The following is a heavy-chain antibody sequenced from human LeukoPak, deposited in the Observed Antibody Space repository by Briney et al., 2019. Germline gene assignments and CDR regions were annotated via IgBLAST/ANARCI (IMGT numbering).Heavy chain of an antibody. J-gene: IGHJ4*01. V-gene: IGHV3-21*01. CDR3: ARDLRVATQKGDYFDY. D-gene: IGHD5-12*01. CDR1: GFTLCSYS. CDR2: ISSSSSYI. Sequence: GGPLRLSCAASGFTLCSYSMTWPREAPGKALEGVSSISSSSSYIYYTDSVKGRFTISRDNAKNTLYLQMNSLRAEDTAVYYCARDLRVATQKGDYFDYCGHGTLFTVSS.